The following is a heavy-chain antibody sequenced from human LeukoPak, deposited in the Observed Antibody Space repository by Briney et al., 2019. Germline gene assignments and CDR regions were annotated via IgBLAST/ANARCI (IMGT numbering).Heavy chain of an antibody. CDR1: GYTFTGYY. V-gene: IGHV1-2*02. Sequence: GASVKVSCKASGYTFTGYYMHWVRQAPGRGLEWMGWINPNSGGTNYAQRFQGRVTMTRDTTISTAYMELSRLRSDDTAVYYCARDSGYSYGHYYMDVWGKGTTVTVSS. CDR2: INPNSGGT. D-gene: IGHD5-18*01. J-gene: IGHJ6*03. CDR3: ARDSGYSYGHYYMDV.